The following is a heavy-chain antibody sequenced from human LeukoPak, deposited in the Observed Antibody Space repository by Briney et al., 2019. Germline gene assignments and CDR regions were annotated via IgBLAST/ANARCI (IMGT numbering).Heavy chain of an antibody. V-gene: IGHV4-39*07. CDR1: GGSISSSSYY. CDR2: IYYSGST. D-gene: IGHD6-19*01. Sequence: SETLSLTCTVSGGSISSSSYYWGWIRQPPGKGLEWIGSIYYSGSTYYNPSLKSRVTISVDTSKNQFSLKLSSVTAADTAVYYCARDISYSSGWTLYHYYYYMDVWGKGTTVTVSS. J-gene: IGHJ6*03. CDR3: ARDISYSSGWTLYHYYYYMDV.